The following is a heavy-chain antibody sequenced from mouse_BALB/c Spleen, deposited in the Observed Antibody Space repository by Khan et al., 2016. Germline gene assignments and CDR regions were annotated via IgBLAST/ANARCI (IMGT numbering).Heavy chain of an antibody. CDR1: GYSFTGYY. CDR2: VNPNNGGT. CDR3: ASMGGHYVG. J-gene: IGHJ2*01. V-gene: IGHV1-26*01. Sequence: VQLKQSGPDLVKPGASVNISCKASGYSFTGYYMHWVKESHGKSLEWIGRVNPNNGGTSYNQKFKGKAILTVDKSSSIAYMELRSLTSEDSAGYYWASMGGHYVGWGQGTTLTVSS. D-gene: IGHD2-1*01.